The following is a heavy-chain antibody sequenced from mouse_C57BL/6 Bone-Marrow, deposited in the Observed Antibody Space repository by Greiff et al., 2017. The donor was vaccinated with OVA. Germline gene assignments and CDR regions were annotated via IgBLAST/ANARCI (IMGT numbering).Heavy chain of an antibody. J-gene: IGHJ2*01. CDR3: ARPPFYYGSSYGYFDY. CDR2: IHPNSGST. Sequence: QVQLQQPGAELVKPGASVKLSCKASGYTFTSYWMHWVKQRPGQGLEWIGMIHPNSGSTNYNEKFKSKATLTVDKSSSTAYMQLSSLTSEDSAVYYCARPPFYYGSSYGYFDYWGQGTTLTVSS. CDR1: GYTFTSYW. D-gene: IGHD1-1*01. V-gene: IGHV1-64*01.